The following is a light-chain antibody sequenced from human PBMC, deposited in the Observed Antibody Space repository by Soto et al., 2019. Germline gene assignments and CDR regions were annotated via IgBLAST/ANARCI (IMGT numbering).Light chain of an antibody. CDR1: SSDVGSYNR. CDR2: EVS. V-gene: IGLV2-18*02. Sequence: QSALTQPPSVSGSPGQSVAISCTGTSSDVGSYNRVSWYQQAPGTAPKVMIYEVSNRPSGVPDRFSGSKSGNTASLTISGLQPEDEADYYCYSFTSSNTYVFGTGNKSPS. J-gene: IGLJ1*01. CDR3: YSFTSSNTYV.